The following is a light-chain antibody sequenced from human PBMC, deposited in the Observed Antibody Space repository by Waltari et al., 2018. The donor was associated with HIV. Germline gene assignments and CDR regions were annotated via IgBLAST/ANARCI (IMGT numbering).Light chain of an antibody. CDR1: QGVSNF. V-gene: IGKV1-8*01. CDR2: AAS. Sequence: AIQMTQSPPSLSPSTGDRVTITCRASQGVSNFLAWYQQKPGEAPKLLISAASTLQREVPSRFSGSGSDTDFSLTISCLQSEDFATYYCQQYYSFPLTFGGGTRVEVK. J-gene: IGKJ4*01. CDR3: QQYYSFPLT.